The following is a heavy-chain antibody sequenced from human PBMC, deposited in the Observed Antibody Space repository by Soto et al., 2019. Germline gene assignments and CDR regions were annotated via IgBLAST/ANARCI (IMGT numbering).Heavy chain of an antibody. Sequence: QVQLQESGPGLVKPSETLSLTCTVSGGSVSSGSYYWSWIRQPPGKGLEWIGYIYYSGSTNYNPSLKSRVTISVDTSKNQFSLKLSSVTAADTAVYYCARAHFSFLNWFDPWGQGTLVTVSS. V-gene: IGHV4-61*01. CDR1: GGSVSSGSYY. CDR3: ARAHFSFLNWFDP. CDR2: IYYSGST. J-gene: IGHJ5*02.